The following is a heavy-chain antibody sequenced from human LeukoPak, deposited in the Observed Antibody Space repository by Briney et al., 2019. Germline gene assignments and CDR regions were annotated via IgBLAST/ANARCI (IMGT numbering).Heavy chain of an antibody. CDR2: MSPNSGST. V-gene: IGHV1-8*03. CDR1: GYTFTSYD. Sequence: ASVKVSCKASGYTFTSYDINWVRQATGQGLEWMGWMSPNSGSTGYAQKFQGRVTITRNTSISTAYMELSGLRSEDTAVYYCARGRSTGYPYYFEYWGQGTLVTVSS. CDR3: ARGRSTGYPYYFEY. D-gene: IGHD5-12*01. J-gene: IGHJ4*02.